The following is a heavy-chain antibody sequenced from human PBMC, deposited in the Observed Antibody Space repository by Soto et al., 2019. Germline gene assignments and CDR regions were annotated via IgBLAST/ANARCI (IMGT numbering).Heavy chain of an antibody. V-gene: IGHV4-39*01. CDR3: ARGDYGAFDI. J-gene: IGHJ3*02. D-gene: IGHD4-17*01. CDR2: IYYSGST. Sequence: QLQLQESGPGLVKPSETLSLTCTVSGGSISSSSYYWGWIRQPPGKGLEWIGSIYYSGSTYYNPSRKIRVTISVDTSKNQFSLKLSSVTAADTAVYYCARGDYGAFDIWGQGTMVTVSS. CDR1: GGSISSSSYY.